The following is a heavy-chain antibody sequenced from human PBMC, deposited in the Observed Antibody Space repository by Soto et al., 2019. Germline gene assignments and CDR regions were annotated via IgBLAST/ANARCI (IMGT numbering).Heavy chain of an antibody. D-gene: IGHD2-15*01. CDR2: IYSGGST. CDR1: GFTVSSNY. Sequence: EVQLVESGGGLVQPGGSLRLSCAASGFTVSSNYMSWVRQAPGKGLEWVSVIYSGGSTYYADSVKGRFTISRDNSKNTRYPQRNSLRAEDTAVYYCARQRVDCSGGSCSGDDAFDIWGQGTMVTVSS. CDR3: ARQRVDCSGGSCSGDDAFDI. J-gene: IGHJ3*02. V-gene: IGHV3-66*04.